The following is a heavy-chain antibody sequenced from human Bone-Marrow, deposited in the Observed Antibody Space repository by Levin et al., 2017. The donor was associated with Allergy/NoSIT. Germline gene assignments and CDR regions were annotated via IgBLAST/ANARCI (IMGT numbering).Heavy chain of an antibody. V-gene: IGHV3-15*01. D-gene: IGHD2-15*01. CDR2: IKSKTDGGTT. J-gene: IGHJ5*02. CDR3: TTDQVVAATGWFDP. CDR1: GFTFCNAW. Sequence: GESLKISCAASGFTFCNAWMSWVRQAPGKGLEWVGRIKSKTDGGTTDYAAPVKGRFTISRDDSKNTLYLQMNSLKTEDTAVYYCTTDQVVAATGWFDPWGQGTLVTVSS.